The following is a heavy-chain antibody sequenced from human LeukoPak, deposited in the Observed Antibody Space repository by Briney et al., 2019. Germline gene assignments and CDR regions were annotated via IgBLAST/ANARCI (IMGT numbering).Heavy chain of an antibody. J-gene: IGHJ5*02. CDR2: ISSSGSTI. D-gene: IGHD2-15*01. CDR3: EKVRAVIVVVVAAPAAFGP. Sequence: GGSLRLSCAASGFTFSSYEMNWVRQAPGKGLEWVSYISSSGSTIYYADSVKGRFTISRDNSKNTLYLQMNSLRAEDTAVYYCEKVRAVIVVVVAAPAAFGPWGQGTLVTVSS. CDR1: GFTFSSYE. V-gene: IGHV3-48*03.